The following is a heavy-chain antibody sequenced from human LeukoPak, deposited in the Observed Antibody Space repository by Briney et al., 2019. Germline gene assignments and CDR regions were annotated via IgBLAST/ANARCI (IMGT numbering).Heavy chain of an antibody. J-gene: IGHJ4*02. CDR3: ARGIAVAVFDY. V-gene: IGHV4-59*01. CDR1: GGSISSYY. Sequence: SETLSLTCTVSGGSISSYYWSWIRQPPGKGLEWIGYIYYSGSTNYNPSLKSRVTISVDTSKNQFSLKLSTVTAADTAVYYCARGIAVAVFDYWGRGTLVTVSS. D-gene: IGHD6-19*01. CDR2: IYYSGST.